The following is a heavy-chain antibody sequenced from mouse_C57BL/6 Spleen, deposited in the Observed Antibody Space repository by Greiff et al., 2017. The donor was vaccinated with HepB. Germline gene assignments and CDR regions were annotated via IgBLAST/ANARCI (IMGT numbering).Heavy chain of an antibody. CDR3: ARNNGWTVWFAY. Sequence: VQLQQSGPGLVQPSQSLSITCTVSGFSLTSYGVHWVRQSPGKGLEWLGVIWSGGSTDYNAAFISRLSISKDNSKSQVFFKMNSLQADDTAIYYCARNNGWTVWFAYWGQGTLVTVSA. J-gene: IGHJ3*01. V-gene: IGHV2-2*01. CDR1: GFSLTSYG. CDR2: IWSGGST. D-gene: IGHD2-3*01.